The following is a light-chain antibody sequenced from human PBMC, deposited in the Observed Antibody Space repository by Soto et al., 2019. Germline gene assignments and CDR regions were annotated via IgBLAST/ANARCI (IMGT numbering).Light chain of an antibody. CDR1: QSISSC. CDR3: QQRYSSPSWT. J-gene: IGKJ1*01. V-gene: IGKV1-39*01. CDR2: GAS. Sequence: DIQMTHSPSTRSSSLGDRGTIACRSSQSISSCLAWYQQKPGKAPNLLIFGASSLQGGVTSRFSGSGSGTDFNLTISGMQLEDFATYFCQQRYSSPSWTFGPGTKVDI.